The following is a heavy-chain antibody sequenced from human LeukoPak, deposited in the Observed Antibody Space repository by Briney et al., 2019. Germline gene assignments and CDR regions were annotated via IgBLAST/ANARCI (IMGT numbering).Heavy chain of an antibody. CDR3: ARDNSLGDNAWWFDP. CDR1: GYTFIGYY. Sequence: ASVKVSCKASGYTFIGYYIHWVRQAPGQGLEWMGLINPTGDSTGYAQKFQGRITMTRDMSTSTDYMELSSLRSEDTAIYYCARDNSLGDNAWWFDPWGQGTLVTVSS. J-gene: IGHJ5*02. V-gene: IGHV1-46*01. CDR2: INPTGDST. D-gene: IGHD1-26*01.